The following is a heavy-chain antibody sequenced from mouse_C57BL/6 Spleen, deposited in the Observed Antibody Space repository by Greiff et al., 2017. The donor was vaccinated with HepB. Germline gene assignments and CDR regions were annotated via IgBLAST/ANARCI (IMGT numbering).Heavy chain of an antibody. Sequence: QVQLQQPGTELVKPGASVKLSCKASGYTFTSYWMHWVKQRPGQGLEWIGNINPSNGGTNYNEKFKSKATLTVDKYSSTANMQLSSLTSEDSAVYNCARYYGSSYGYFDVWGTGTTVTVSS. CDR1: GYTFTSYW. CDR2: INPSNGGT. D-gene: IGHD1-1*01. CDR3: ARYYGSSYGYFDV. J-gene: IGHJ1*03. V-gene: IGHV1-53*01.